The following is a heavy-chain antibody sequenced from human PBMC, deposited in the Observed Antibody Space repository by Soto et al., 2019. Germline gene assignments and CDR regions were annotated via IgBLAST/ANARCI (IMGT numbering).Heavy chain of an antibody. D-gene: IGHD2-2*01. J-gene: IGHJ6*02. CDR3: ARTPGFMGYCSSNSCPCGMDV. CDR2: ISSSSSYI. CDR1: GFTFSSYS. V-gene: IGHV3-21*03. Sequence: EVQLVESGGGLVKPGGSLRLSCAASGFTFSSYSMNWVRQAPGKGLEWVSSISSSSSYIYYADSVKGRFTVSRDNAKNSLYMHMSSLRAEDTAVDYCARTPGFMGYCSSNSCPCGMDVCGQGTRVTVSS.